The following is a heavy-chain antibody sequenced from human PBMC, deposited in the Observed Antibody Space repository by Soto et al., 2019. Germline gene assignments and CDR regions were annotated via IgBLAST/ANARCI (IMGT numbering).Heavy chain of an antibody. CDR1: GGSISSGGYY. CDR3: ARDRGVGNGFDP. V-gene: IGHV4-31*01. J-gene: IGHJ5*02. Sequence: QTLSLTCTISGGSISSGGYYWSWIRQYPGKGLDWIGYNYFSGTTYYNTSLKSKVTISLDPTKNQFSLKVSSMTAADTAVYYCARDRGVGNGFDPWGQGTLVTVSS. CDR2: NYFSGTT. D-gene: IGHD1-26*01.